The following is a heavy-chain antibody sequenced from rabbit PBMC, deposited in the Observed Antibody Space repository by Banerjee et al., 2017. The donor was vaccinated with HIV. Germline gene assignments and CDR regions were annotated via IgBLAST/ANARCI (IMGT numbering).Heavy chain of an antibody. Sequence: QEQLEESGGDLVKPEGSLTLTCTASGFSFSSGYDMCWVRQAPGKGLEWIGCIYTGSGSTYYASWAKGRFTISKTSSTTVTLQMTSLTAADTATYFCARAAISYHHLNLWGPGTLVTVS. V-gene: IGHV1S45*01. CDR1: GFSFSSGYD. D-gene: IGHD8-1*01. CDR2: IYTGSGST. CDR3: ARAAISYHHLNL. J-gene: IGHJ4*01.